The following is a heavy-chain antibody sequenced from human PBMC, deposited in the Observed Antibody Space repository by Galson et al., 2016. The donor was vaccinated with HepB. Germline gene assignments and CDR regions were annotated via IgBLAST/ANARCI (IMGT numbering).Heavy chain of an antibody. J-gene: IGHJ6*02. V-gene: IGHV1-46*01. CDR3: AREQPAGFGGQAHFYRYGLDV. CDR2: VNPSGDTP. Sequence: SVKVSCKASGNTFANYNIHWVRQAPGQGLDWMGTVNPSGDTPAYTRKFQDRLTMTRDTSTSTVYMELRSLKSEDTAVYYCAREQPAGFGGQAHFYRYGLDVWGQGTTVTVSS. D-gene: IGHD5-12*01. CDR1: GNTFANYN.